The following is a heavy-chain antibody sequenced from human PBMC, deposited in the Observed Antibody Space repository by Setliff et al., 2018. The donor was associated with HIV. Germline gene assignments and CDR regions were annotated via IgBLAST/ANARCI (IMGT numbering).Heavy chain of an antibody. CDR1: GYSISSGYY. CDR2: IYHNGIT. V-gene: IGHV4-38-2*01. CDR3: ARSIHGGGSEPFDT. Sequence: SSETLSLTCGVSGYSISSGYYWGWIRQPPGKGLEWIGSIYHNGITYYNPSLKSRVTISVDTSNNQFSLSLRSVTAADTAIYYCARSIHGGGSEPFDTWGQGILVTVSS. J-gene: IGHJ5*02. D-gene: IGHD3-10*01.